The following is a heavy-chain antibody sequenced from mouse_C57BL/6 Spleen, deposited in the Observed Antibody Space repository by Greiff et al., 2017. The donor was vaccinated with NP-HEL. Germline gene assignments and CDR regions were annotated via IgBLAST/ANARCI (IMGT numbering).Heavy chain of an antibody. CDR1: GYTFTSYW. CDR2: IDPSDSET. J-gene: IGHJ4*01. CDR3: ARRGYGSSYVDYAMDY. Sequence: QVQLQQPGAELVRPGSSVKLSCKASGYTFTSYWMHWVKQRPIQGLEWIGNIDPSDSETHYNQKFKDKATLTVDKSSNTAYMQLSSLTSEDSAVYYCARRGYGSSYVDYAMDYWGQGTSVTVSS. D-gene: IGHD1-1*01. V-gene: IGHV1-52*01.